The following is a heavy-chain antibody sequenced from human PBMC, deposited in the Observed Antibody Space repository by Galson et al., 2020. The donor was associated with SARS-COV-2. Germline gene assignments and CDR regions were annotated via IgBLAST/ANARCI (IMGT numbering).Heavy chain of an antibody. CDR2: IYHSGTT. Sequence: SETLSLTCTVSGYSISSGYYWGWLRQPPGKGLEWIGSIYHSGTTYYNPSLKRRVTISVATSKNQFSLKLSSVTAADTAVYYCARDLHPTRITIFGVVIGFNFDYWGQGTLVTVSS. J-gene: IGHJ4*02. CDR1: GYSISSGYY. V-gene: IGHV4-38-2*02. CDR3: ARDLHPTRITIFGVVIGFNFDY. D-gene: IGHD3-3*01.